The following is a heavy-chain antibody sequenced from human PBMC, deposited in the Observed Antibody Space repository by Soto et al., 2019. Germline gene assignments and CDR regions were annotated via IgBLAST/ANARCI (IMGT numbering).Heavy chain of an antibody. CDR1: GGSISSNY. D-gene: IGHD6-13*01. J-gene: IGHJ4*02. CDR3: ARYRREAVAGYTLDN. CDR2: VYNSGST. Sequence: SETLSLTCTVSGGSISSNYWTWIRQPPGKGLEWIGYVYNSGSTNYNPSLKSRVTISEDTSKSQFSLKVNSMTAADTAVYYCARYRREAVAGYTLDNWGQGILVTSPQ. V-gene: IGHV4-59*13.